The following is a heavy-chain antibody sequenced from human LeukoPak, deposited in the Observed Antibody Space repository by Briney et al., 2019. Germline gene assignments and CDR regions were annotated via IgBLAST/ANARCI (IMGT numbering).Heavy chain of an antibody. D-gene: IGHD6-19*01. CDR1: GFTFSSYA. CDR2: ISYDRSNK. CDR3: ARSLGISGWHFEN. Sequence: PGGSLRLSCAASGFTFSSYAMHWVRQAPGKGLEWVAVISYDRSNKYYADSVKGRFSISRDNSKNTLYLQMNSLRAEDTAVFYCARSLGISGWHFENWGQGTLVTVSS. J-gene: IGHJ4*02. V-gene: IGHV3-30-3*01.